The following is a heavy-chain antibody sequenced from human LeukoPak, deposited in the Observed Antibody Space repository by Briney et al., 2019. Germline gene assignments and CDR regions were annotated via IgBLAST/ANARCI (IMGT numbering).Heavy chain of an antibody. V-gene: IGHV4-34*01. CDR2: INHSGST. Sequence: SETLSLTCAVYGGSFSGYYWSWIRQPPGKGLEWIGEINHSGSTNYNPSLKSRVTISVDTSKNQFSLKLSSVTAADTAVYYCARFPVGATIWLGYWGQGTLVTVSS. CDR1: GGSFSGYY. D-gene: IGHD1-26*01. J-gene: IGHJ4*02. CDR3: ARFPVGATIWLGY.